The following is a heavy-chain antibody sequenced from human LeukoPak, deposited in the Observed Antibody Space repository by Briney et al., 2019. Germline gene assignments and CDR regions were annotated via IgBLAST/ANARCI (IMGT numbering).Heavy chain of an antibody. V-gene: IGHV1-69*13. D-gene: IGHD6-13*01. CDR1: GYIFSNFFSSYG. CDR2: IIPIFGTA. CDR3: ARDMAAAGYYGMDV. J-gene: IGHJ6*02. Sequence: ASVTVSCKASGYIFSNFFSSYGITWVRQAPGQGLEWMGGIIPIFGTANYAQKFQGRVTITADESTSTAYMELSSLRSEDTAVYYCARDMAAAGYYGMDVWGQGTTVTVSS.